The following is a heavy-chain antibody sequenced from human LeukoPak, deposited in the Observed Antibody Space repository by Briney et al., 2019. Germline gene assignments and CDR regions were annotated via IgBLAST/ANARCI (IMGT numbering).Heavy chain of an antibody. D-gene: IGHD1-26*01. Sequence: SETLSLTCTVSGGSISSYYWSWIRQPPGKGLEWIGYIYYSGSTNYNPSLKSRVTISVDTSKNQFSLKLSSVTAADTAVYYCARGIVGATGGPDYYYYMDVWGKGTTVAVSS. V-gene: IGHV4-59*01. J-gene: IGHJ6*03. CDR1: GGSISSYY. CDR3: ARGIVGATGGPDYYYYMDV. CDR2: IYYSGST.